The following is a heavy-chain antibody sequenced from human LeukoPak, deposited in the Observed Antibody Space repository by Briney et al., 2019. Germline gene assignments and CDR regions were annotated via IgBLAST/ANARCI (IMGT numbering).Heavy chain of an antibody. CDR2: IWYDGSNK. Sequence: QPGRSLRLSCAASGFTFSSYGMHWVRQAPGKGLEWVAVIWYDGSNKYYADSVKSRFTISRDNSKNTLSLQMNSLRAEDTAVYYCARDHRSGYSDYWGQGTLVTVSS. V-gene: IGHV3-33*01. D-gene: IGHD3-22*01. CDR3: ARDHRSGYSDY. CDR1: GFTFSSYG. J-gene: IGHJ4*02.